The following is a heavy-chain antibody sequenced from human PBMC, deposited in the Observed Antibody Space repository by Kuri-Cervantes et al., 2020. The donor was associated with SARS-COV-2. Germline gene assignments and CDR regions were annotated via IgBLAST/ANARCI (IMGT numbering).Heavy chain of an antibody. V-gene: IGHV4-34*01. D-gene: IGHD4-17*01. J-gene: IGHJ6*03. Sequence: GSLRLSCAVYGRSFSGYYWNWIRQSPGKGLEWIGEINHSGSTNFNPSLKSRVTISVDTSSKQFSLHLGSVTAADTAVYYCARAYGFLRYIYYMDVWGRGTTVTVSS. CDR2: INHSGST. CDR1: GRSFSGYY. CDR3: ARAYGFLRYIYYMDV.